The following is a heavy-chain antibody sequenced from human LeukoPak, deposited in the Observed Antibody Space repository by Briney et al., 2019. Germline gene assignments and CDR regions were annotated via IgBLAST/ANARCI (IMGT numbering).Heavy chain of an antibody. Sequence: PSETLPLTCTVSGYSISSGYYWGWIRQPPGQGLEWIGSIYHSGSTYYNPSLKSRVTISVDTSKNQFSLKLNSVTAADTAVYYCAKSNGYGLVDIWGQGTMVTVSS. CDR2: IYHSGST. CDR1: GYSISSGYY. CDR3: AKSNGYGLVDI. J-gene: IGHJ3*02. D-gene: IGHD3-10*01. V-gene: IGHV4-38-2*02.